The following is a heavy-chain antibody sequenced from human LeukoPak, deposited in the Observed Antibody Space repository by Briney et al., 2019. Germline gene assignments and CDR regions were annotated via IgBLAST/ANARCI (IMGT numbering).Heavy chain of an antibody. CDR1: GFTFSNYY. D-gene: IGHD3-9*01. Sequence: GGSLRLSCAASGFTFSNYYMSWIRQAPGKGLEWVSYISSSGSTIYYADSVKGRFTISRDNAKNSLYLQMNSLRAEDTAVYYCAKDLVLRYFDSHAFDIWGQGTMVTVSS. CDR3: AKDLVLRYFDSHAFDI. J-gene: IGHJ3*02. CDR2: ISSSGSTI. V-gene: IGHV3-11*04.